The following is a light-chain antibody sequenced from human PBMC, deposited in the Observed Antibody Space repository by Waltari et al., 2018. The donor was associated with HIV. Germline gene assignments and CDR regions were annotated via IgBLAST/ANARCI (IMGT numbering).Light chain of an antibody. CDR1: QSVNSRC. CDR3: QQYGNSLT. Sequence: EIVLTQSPGPLYLSPGHRATPSCRASQSVNSRCLAWYQQKPGQAPRLLIYGASDRATGIPDRFSGSGSGTDFTLTISRLEPEDFAVYYCQQYGNSLTFGGGTKVEIK. CDR2: GAS. V-gene: IGKV3-20*01. J-gene: IGKJ4*01.